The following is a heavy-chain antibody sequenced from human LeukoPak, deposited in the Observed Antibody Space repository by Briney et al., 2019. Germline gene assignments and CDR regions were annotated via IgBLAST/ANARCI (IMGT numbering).Heavy chain of an antibody. CDR3: ARDGGTTVISEYFDY. J-gene: IGHJ4*02. Sequence: SVKVSCKASGGTFSSYAISWVRQAPGQGLEWMVRIIPIFGIANYAQKFQGRVTITADKSASTAYMELSSLRSEDTAVYYCARDGGTTVISEYFDYWGQGTLVTVSS. CDR2: IIPIFGIA. D-gene: IGHD4-17*01. V-gene: IGHV1-69*04. CDR1: GGTFSSYA.